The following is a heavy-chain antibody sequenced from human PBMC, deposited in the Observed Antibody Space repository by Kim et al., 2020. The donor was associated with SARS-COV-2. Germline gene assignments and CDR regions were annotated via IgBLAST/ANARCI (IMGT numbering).Heavy chain of an antibody. V-gene: IGHV4-39*07. CDR2: INYSGST. CDR3: ARSPCSSTSCYWFDP. D-gene: IGHD2-2*01. J-gene: IGHJ5*02. CDR1: GGSISSSSYY. Sequence: SETLSLTCTVSGGSISSSSYYWGWIRQPPGKGLEWIGSINYSGSTYYNPSLKSRVTISVDTSKNQFSLKVRSVTAADTAVYYCARSPCSSTSCYWFDPWGQGTLVTVSS.